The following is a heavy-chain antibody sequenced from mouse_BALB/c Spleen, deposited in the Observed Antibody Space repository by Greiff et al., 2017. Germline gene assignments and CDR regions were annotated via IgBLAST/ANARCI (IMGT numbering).Heavy chain of an antibody. V-gene: IGHV1-62-2*01. Sequence: VKLLESGAGLVKPGASVKLSCKASGYTFTEYIIHWVKQRSGQGLEWIGWFYPGSGSIKYNEKFKDKATLTADKSSSTVYMELSRLTSEDSAVYFCARHEDQGGLWFTMDYWGQGTSVTVSS. J-gene: IGHJ4*01. CDR2: FYPGSGSI. CDR1: GYTFTEYI. CDR3: ARHEDQGGLWFTMDY. D-gene: IGHD2-2*01.